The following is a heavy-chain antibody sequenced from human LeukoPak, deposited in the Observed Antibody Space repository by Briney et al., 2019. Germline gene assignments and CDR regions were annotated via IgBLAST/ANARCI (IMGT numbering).Heavy chain of an antibody. D-gene: IGHD6-19*01. CDR1: GYTFTGYY. CDR3: ASSPYSSGDSYFDY. J-gene: IGHJ4*02. Sequence: ASVKVSCMASGYTFTGYYMHWVRQAPGQGLEWMGWINPNGGGTNYAQKFQGRVTMTRDTSISTAYMELSRLRSDDTAVYYCASSPYSSGDSYFDYWGQGTLVTVSS. CDR2: INPNGGGT. V-gene: IGHV1-2*02.